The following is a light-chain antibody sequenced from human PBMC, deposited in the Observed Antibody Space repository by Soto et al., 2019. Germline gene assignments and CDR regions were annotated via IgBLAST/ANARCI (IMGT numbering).Light chain of an antibody. CDR3: QQYGSSPSLT. V-gene: IGKV3-20*01. J-gene: IGKJ4*01. CDR1: QSVSSSY. Sequence: EIVWTQSPGTLSLSPGERATLSCRASQSVSSSYLAWYQQKPGQAPRLLIYGASSRATGIPDRFSGSGSGTDFTLTISRLEPEDFAVYYCQQYGSSPSLTFGGGTKVDIK. CDR2: GAS.